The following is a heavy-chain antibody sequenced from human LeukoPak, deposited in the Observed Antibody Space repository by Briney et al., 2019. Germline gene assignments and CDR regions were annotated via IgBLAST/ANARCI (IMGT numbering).Heavy chain of an antibody. Sequence: PGRSPRLSCAASGFTFSSYGMHRVRQAPGKGLEWVAVIWYDGSNKYYADSVKGRFTISRDNSKNTLYLQMNSLRAEDTAVYYCARDGIAVAGFVDYWGQGTLVTVSS. J-gene: IGHJ4*02. CDR1: GFTFSSYG. V-gene: IGHV3-33*01. D-gene: IGHD6-19*01. CDR2: IWYDGSNK. CDR3: ARDGIAVAGFVDY.